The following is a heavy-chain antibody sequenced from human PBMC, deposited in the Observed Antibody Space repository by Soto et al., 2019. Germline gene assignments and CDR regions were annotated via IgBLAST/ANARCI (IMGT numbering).Heavy chain of an antibody. CDR1: GGTFNNYA. V-gene: IGHV1-69*01. CDR2: IITIIGTA. D-gene: IGHD5-12*01. Sequence: QVQLVQSGAEVKKPGSSVKVSCKASGGTFNNYAIRWVRQAPGQGLEWMGGIITIIGTADYAHRFQGRLAISADESTGTTFMEMSSLRAEDTALYYCARGGVDGVATSAVDYWGQGTLVTVSS. CDR3: ARGGVDGVATSAVDY. J-gene: IGHJ4*02.